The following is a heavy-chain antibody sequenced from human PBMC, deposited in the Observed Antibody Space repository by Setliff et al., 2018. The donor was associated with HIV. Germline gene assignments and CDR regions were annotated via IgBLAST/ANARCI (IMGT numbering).Heavy chain of an antibody. V-gene: IGHV4-59*01. Sequence: SETLSLTCTVSGASITSYYWNWIRQPPGKGLEWIGYFYYSGSTNYDPSLKSRVTISVDTSKNQFYLKLSSVTAADTAVYYCARGGGFLEWLSPMDVWGRGTTVTVSS. D-gene: IGHD3-3*01. CDR1: GASITSYY. CDR3: ARGGGFLEWLSPMDV. J-gene: IGHJ6*03. CDR2: FYYSGST.